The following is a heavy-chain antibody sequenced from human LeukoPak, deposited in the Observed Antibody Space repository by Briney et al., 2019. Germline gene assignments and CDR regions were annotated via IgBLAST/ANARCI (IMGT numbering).Heavy chain of an antibody. D-gene: IGHD3-9*01. Sequence: PGETLQISCQGSGSLFTSYWSGWVRQVPGKGLEWMGIIYPGDSDTKNSPSFQGPVTISAHKSSRTSYLEWRSLKAPDTAMYYCARHHVLRYFDWSPGSYYFDYWGQGALVTVSS. J-gene: IGHJ4*02. V-gene: IGHV5-51*01. CDR3: ARHHVLRYFDWSPGSYYFDY. CDR1: GSLFTSYW. CDR2: IYPGDSDT.